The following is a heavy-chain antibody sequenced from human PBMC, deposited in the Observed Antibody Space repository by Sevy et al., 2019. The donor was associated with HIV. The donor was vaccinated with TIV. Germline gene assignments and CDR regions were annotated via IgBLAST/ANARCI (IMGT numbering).Heavy chain of an antibody. Sequence: GGSLRLSCAASGFTFSSYDMNWVRQAPGKGLEWVSKISSSGSSIYYAVSVKGRFTISRDNAKKSLNLQMNSLRAEDTAVYYCTRNGGAFDNGFDPWGQGTLVTVSS. CDR2: ISSSGSSI. CDR3: TRNGGAFDNGFDP. J-gene: IGHJ5*02. CDR1: GFTFSSYD. D-gene: IGHD2-8*01. V-gene: IGHV3-48*03.